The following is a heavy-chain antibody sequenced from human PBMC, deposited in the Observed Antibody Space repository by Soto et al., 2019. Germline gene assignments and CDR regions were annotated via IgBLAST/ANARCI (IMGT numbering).Heavy chain of an antibody. CDR2: IKQDGGEK. D-gene: IGHD6-19*01. J-gene: IGHJ4*02. CDR3: ARDRWWLVH. V-gene: IGHV3-7*01. CDR1: GFTFSGYW. Sequence: EVQLVESGGGLVQPGGSLRLSCAASGFTFSGYWMNWVRQAPGKGLEWVANIKQDGGEKYYVDSVKGRFTISRDNAKNSLYLQRNSLRAEDTAVYYWARDRWWLVHWGQGTLVTVSS.